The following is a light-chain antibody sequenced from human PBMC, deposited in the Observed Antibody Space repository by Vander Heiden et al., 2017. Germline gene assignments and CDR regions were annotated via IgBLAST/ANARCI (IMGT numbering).Light chain of an antibody. CDR1: QSISTF. V-gene: IGKV1-39*01. J-gene: IGKJ4*01. Sequence: DIQMTQSPSSLSASLGDRVTITCRASQSISTFLNWYQQKPGKAPNLLIYGASTLQTGVPSRFSGSGSGTEFTLTISSRQPEDLATYFCQQSDSHLSITFGGGTRVEIK. CDR2: GAS. CDR3: QQSDSHLSIT.